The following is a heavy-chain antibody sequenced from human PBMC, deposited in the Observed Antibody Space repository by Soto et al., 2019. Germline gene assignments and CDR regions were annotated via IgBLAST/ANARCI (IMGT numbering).Heavy chain of an antibody. V-gene: IGHV4-34*01. CDR2: INHSGST. CDR1: GGSFSGYY. Sequence: LSLTCAVYGGSFSGYYWSWIRQPPGKGLEWIGEINHSGSTNYNPSLKSRVTISVDTSKNQFSLKLSSVTAADTAVYYCARGPRITIFGVAKANWFDPWGQGTLVTVSS. J-gene: IGHJ5*02. D-gene: IGHD3-3*01. CDR3: ARGPRITIFGVAKANWFDP.